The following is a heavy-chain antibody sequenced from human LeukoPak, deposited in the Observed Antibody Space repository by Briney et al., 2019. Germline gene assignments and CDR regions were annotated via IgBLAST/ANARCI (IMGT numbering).Heavy chain of an antibody. CDR3: AKQGSGYYPYYFDY. J-gene: IGHJ4*02. V-gene: IGHV3-23*01. CDR1: GFTFSSYT. CDR2: ISTDARTI. Sequence: EGSLRLSCAASGFTFSSYTMNWVRQAPGKGLEWVSHISTDARTITYADFVKGRFTISRDNSKNTLYLQMNSLRAEDTAVYYCAKQGSGYYPYYFDYWGQGTLVTVSS. D-gene: IGHD3-3*01.